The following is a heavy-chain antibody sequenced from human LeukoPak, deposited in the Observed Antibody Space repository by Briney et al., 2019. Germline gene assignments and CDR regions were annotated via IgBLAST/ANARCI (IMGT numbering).Heavy chain of an antibody. Sequence: GGSLRLSCAASGFTLSSYSMNWVRQAPGKGLEWVSSFGTRSTSVYHAGSVKGRFAISRDNAKNSLYLQMNSLRAEDTALYYCAREVSEGFDFWGQGTLVTVSS. CDR3: AREVSEGFDF. J-gene: IGHJ4*02. D-gene: IGHD3-22*01. V-gene: IGHV3-21*01. CDR2: FGTRSTSV. CDR1: GFTLSSYS.